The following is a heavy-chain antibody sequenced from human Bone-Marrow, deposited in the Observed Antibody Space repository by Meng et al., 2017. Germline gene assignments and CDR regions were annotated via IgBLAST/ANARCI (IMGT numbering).Heavy chain of an antibody. CDR1: GYTFNNYG. J-gene: IGHJ4*02. CDR2: ISAYNDNT. CDR3: ARDEDISAAGKLFGDY. V-gene: IGHV1-18*01. Sequence: ASVKVSCKASGYTFNNYGISWVRQAPGQGLEWMGWISAYNDNTNYAQELQGRVTLTTDTFTSTAYMELRSLRSDDTAVYYCARDEDISAAGKLFGDYWGQGTLVTVSS. D-gene: IGHD6-13*01.